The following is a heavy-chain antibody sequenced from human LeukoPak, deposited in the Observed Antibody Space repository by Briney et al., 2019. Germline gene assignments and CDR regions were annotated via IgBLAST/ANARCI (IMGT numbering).Heavy chain of an antibody. CDR3: ARGSVTTSEFDS. D-gene: IGHD4-17*01. V-gene: IGHV1-69*04. J-gene: IGHJ4*02. CDR2: ITPFIDKA. Sequence: SVKVSCKASGDTFSTYAINWIRQAPGQGLEWMGRITPFIDKAIYSREFPGRATITADKSTSTAYMELSSLRLEDTAVFFCARGSVTTSEFDSRGQGTLVIVSS. CDR1: GDTFSTYA.